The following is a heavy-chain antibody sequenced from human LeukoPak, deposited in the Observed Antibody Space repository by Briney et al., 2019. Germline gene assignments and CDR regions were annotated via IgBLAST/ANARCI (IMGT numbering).Heavy chain of an antibody. CDR2: IWYDGSNK. CDR3: ATTASRGPQSAEYFQY. V-gene: IGHV3-33*01. Sequence: GRSLRLSCAASGFTFSNYGMHWVRQASGKGLEWVAVIWYDGSNKYCSDSVKGRFTISRDNSKNTLYLQMNSLRAEDTAVYYCATTASRGPQSAEYFQYWGQGTLVTVSS. J-gene: IGHJ1*01. CDR1: GFTFSNYG.